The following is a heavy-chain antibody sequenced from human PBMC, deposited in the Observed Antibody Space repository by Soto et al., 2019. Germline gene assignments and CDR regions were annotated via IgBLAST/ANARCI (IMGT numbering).Heavy chain of an antibody. D-gene: IGHD5-18*01. CDR2: IIPIFGTA. CDR1: GGTFSSYA. J-gene: IGHJ4*02. V-gene: IGHV1-69*06. Sequence: QVQLVQSGAEVKKPGSSVKVSCKASGGTFSSYAISWVRQAPGQGLEWMGGIIPIFGTANYAQKFQGRVTITADKSTSTAYMELSSLRSEDTAVYYCARDVMVQLWLSGSEYFDYWGQGTLVTVSS. CDR3: ARDVMVQLWLSGSEYFDY.